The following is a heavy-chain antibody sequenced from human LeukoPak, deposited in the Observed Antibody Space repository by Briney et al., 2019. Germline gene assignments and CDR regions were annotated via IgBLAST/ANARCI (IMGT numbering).Heavy chain of an antibody. D-gene: IGHD3-10*01. CDR2: IYYSGST. J-gene: IGHJ4*02. CDR3: ARLTTMVRGVGIADY. CDR1: GGSISSSSYY. V-gene: IGHV4-39*01. Sequence: SETLSLTCTVSGGSISSSSYYWGWIRQPPGKGLEWIGSIYYSGSTYYNPSLKSRVTISVDTSKNQFSLKLSSVTAADTAVYYCARLTTMVRGVGIADYWGQGTLVTVSS.